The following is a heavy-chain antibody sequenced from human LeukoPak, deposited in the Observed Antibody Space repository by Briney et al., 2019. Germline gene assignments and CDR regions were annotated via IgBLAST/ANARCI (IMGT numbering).Heavy chain of an antibody. Sequence: GGSLRLSCAASGLTFSSYAMSWVRQAPGKGLEWVSAISGSGGSTYYADSAKGRFTISRDNSKNTLYLQMNSLRAEDTAVYYCAKQGFRGFFDYWGQGTLVTVSS. CDR2: ISGSGGST. V-gene: IGHV3-23*01. CDR1: GLTFSSYA. J-gene: IGHJ4*02. CDR3: AKQGFRGFFDY. D-gene: IGHD3-10*01.